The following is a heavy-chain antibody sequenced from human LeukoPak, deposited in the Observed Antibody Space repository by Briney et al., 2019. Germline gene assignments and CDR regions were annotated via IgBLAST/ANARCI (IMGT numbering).Heavy chain of an antibody. Sequence: GGSLRLSCAASGFTFSSYAMHWVRQAPGKGLEWVALISYDGSNKYYADSVKGRFTISRDNSKNTLYLQMNSLRAEDTAVYYCARCPESSGYYYELDSWGQGTLVTVSS. J-gene: IGHJ4*02. CDR1: GFTFSSYA. CDR2: ISYDGSNK. V-gene: IGHV3-30-3*01. D-gene: IGHD3-22*01. CDR3: ARCPESSGYYYELDS.